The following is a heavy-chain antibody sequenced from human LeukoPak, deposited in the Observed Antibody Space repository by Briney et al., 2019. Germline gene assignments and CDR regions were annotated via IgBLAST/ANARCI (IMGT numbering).Heavy chain of an antibody. V-gene: IGHV3-15*01. J-gene: IGHJ4*02. D-gene: IGHD2-2*02. CDR2: IKSKSDGGTR. CDR1: GFTFTNAW. CDR3: ATVVVEATAIHY. Sequence: GGSLRLSCATSGFTFTNAWMSWVRQAPGKGLEWVGRIKSKSDGGTRDFAAPVKGRCTISRDDSKNTLYLQMDSLKIEDTAVYYCATVVVEATAIHYWGQGTLVTVST.